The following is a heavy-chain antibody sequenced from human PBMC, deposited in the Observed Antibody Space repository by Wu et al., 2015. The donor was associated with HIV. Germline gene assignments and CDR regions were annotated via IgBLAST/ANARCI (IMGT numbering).Heavy chain of an antibody. Sequence: QVQLVQSGAEVKKPGSSVKVSCKASGGTFSSYVISWVRQAPGQGLEWMGGIIPIFTTAHYAQKFQGRVTITTDDSTSTAYMELRSLRSDDTAVYYCARIPMVRGGTTWFDPWGQGTLVTVSS. J-gene: IGHJ5*02. V-gene: IGHV1-69*05. CDR1: GGTFSSYV. CDR3: ARIPMVRGGTTWFDP. D-gene: IGHD3-10*01. CDR2: IIPIFTTA.